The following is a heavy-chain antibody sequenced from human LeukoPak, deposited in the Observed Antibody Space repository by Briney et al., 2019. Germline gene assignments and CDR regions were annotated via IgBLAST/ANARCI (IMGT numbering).Heavy chain of an antibody. Sequence: GGSLRLSCAASGFTFSSYGMHWVRQAPGKGLEWVAFIRYDGSNKYYADSVKGRFTISRDNSKNTLYLQMNSLRAEDTAVYYCAKDQLRSYYYYYCMDVWGKGTTVTVSS. CDR3: AKDQLRSYYYYYCMDV. D-gene: IGHD4-17*01. CDR2: IRYDGSNK. J-gene: IGHJ6*03. CDR1: GFTFSSYG. V-gene: IGHV3-30*02.